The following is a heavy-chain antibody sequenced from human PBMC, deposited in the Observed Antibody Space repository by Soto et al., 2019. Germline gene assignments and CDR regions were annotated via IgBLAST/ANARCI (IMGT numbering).Heavy chain of an antibody. Sequence: SETLSLTCTVSGGSISSGGYYWSWIRQRPGKGLEWIGYIYYSGSTYYNPSLKSRVTISVDTSKNQFSLKLSSVTAADTAVYYCARVTYYGSCSYYNIYYYSMDCWGQGTTDTVSS. CDR2: IYYSGST. V-gene: IGHV4-31*03. CDR1: GGSISSGGYY. D-gene: IGHD3-10*01. CDR3: ARVTYYGSCSYYNIYYYSMDC. J-gene: IGHJ6*03.